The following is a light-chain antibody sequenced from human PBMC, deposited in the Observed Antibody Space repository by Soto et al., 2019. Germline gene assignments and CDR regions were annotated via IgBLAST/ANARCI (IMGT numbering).Light chain of an antibody. V-gene: IGKV3-20*01. Sequence: EIVLTQSPGTLSLSPGERATLSCRASQSVSSSYLAWYQQKPGQAPRLLSYGASSRATGIPDRFSGSGSGTEFTLTISRLEPEDFAVYYCQQYGSSPWTFGQGTKVDIK. CDR1: QSVSSSY. CDR3: QQYGSSPWT. J-gene: IGKJ1*01. CDR2: GAS.